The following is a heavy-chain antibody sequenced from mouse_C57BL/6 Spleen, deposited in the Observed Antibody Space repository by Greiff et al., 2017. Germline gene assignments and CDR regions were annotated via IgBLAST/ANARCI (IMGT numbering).Heavy chain of an antibody. CDR3: ARDRGYGSSSWYFDV. V-gene: IGHV1-26*01. CDR2: INPNNGGT. CDR1: GYTFTDYY. D-gene: IGHD1-1*01. Sequence: EVQLQQSGPELVKPGASVKISCKASGYTFTDYYMNWVKQSHGKSLEWIGDINPNNGGTSYNQKFKGKATLTVDKSSSTAYMELRSLTSEDSAVYYCARDRGYGSSSWYFDVWGTGTTVTVSS. J-gene: IGHJ1*03.